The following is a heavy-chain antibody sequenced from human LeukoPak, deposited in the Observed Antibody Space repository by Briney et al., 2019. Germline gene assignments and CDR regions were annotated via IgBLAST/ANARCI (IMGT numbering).Heavy chain of an antibody. D-gene: IGHD2-21*02. V-gene: IGHV4-38-2*01. CDR3: ARVMVVVTAKYNWFDP. CDR2: IYHSGST. CDR1: GYSISSGYY. J-gene: IGHJ5*02. Sequence: SETLSLTCAVSGYSISSGYYWGWIRPPPGKGLEWIGSIYHSGSTYYNPSLKGRVTISVDTSKNQFSLKLSSVTAADTAVYYCARVMVVVTAKYNWFDPWGQGTLVTVSS.